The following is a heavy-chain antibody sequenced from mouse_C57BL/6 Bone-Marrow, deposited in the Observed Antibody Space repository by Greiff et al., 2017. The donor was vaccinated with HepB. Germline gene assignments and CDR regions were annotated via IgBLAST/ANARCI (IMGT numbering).Heavy chain of an antibody. D-gene: IGHD2-10*01. Sequence: EVKLEESGGGLVKPGGSLKLSCAASGFTFSSYAMSWVRQTPEKRLEWVATISDGGSYTYYPDNVKGRFTISRDNAKNNLYLQMSHLKSEDTAMYYCARGAYYGNYWFAYWGQGTLVTVSA. CDR3: ARGAYYGNYWFAY. J-gene: IGHJ3*01. CDR1: GFTFSSYA. CDR2: ISDGGSYT. V-gene: IGHV5-4*03.